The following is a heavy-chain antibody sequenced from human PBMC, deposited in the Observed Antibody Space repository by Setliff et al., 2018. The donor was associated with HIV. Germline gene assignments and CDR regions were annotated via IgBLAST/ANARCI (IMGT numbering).Heavy chain of an antibody. CDR2: IYHDGTT. CDR1: GFSITRSYY. Sequence: PSETLSLTCTVSGFSITRSYYWGWMRQPPGKGLEWIGSIYHDGTTHYNPSLKSRVTLSVDTSKNKFSLNLSSVTAADTAVYYCARDPIYCGGDCYGDYWGQGTLVTVSS. CDR3: ARDPIYCGGDCYGDY. J-gene: IGHJ4*02. V-gene: IGHV4-38-2*02. D-gene: IGHD2-21*02.